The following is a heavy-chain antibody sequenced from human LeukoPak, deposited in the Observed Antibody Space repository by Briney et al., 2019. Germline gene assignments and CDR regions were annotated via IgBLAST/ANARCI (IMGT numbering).Heavy chain of an antibody. CDR2: IYPGDSDT. D-gene: IGHD3-22*01. CDR3: ARTLGYYYDSSGYYTSHLDY. CDR1: GYYFTNYW. J-gene: IGHJ4*02. Sequence: GESLQISCKASGYYFTNYWIAWVRQMPGKGLEWMAIIYPGDSDTRYSPSFQGQVTISADQSISTAYLVWSSLQASDTAMYFCARTLGYYYDSSGYYTSHLDYWGQGTLVTVSS. V-gene: IGHV5-51*01.